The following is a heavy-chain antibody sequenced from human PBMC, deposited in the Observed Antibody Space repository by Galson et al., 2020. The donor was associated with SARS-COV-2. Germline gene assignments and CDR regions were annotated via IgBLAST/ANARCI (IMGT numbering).Heavy chain of an antibody. Sequence: ALVKVSCKASGYTFTSYYMHWVRQAPGQGLEWMGIINPSGGSTSYAQKFQGRVTMTRDTSTSTVYMELSSLRSGDTAVYYCARDRSDCSGGSCYYFDYWGQGTLVTVSS. J-gene: IGHJ4*02. D-gene: IGHD2-15*01. V-gene: IGHV1-46*01. CDR3: ARDRSDCSGGSCYYFDY. CDR1: GYTFTSYY. CDR2: INPSGGST.